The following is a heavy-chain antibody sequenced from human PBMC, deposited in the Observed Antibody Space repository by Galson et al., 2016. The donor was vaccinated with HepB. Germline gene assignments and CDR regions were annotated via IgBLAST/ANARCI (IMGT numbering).Heavy chain of an antibody. J-gene: IGHJ4*02. Sequence: SLRLSCAASGFTFSDYYMSWVRQAPGKGLEWVSYISTSGSTIYFADSVKGRFTIPRDDAKNSLFLQMNSLTAEDTAVYHCAREGDGDYGSTTHFDLWGQGTLVTVSS. D-gene: IGHD3-10*01. CDR2: ISTSGSTI. V-gene: IGHV3-11*01. CDR3: AREGDGDYGSTTHFDL. CDR1: GFTFSDYY.